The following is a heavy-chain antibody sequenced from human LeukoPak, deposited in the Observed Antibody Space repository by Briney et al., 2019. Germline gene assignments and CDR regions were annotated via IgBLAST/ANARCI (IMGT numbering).Heavy chain of an antibody. J-gene: IGHJ3*02. CDR1: GGSISSSSYY. CDR3: ARSPLSSRYDYVWGSYPYDAFDI. D-gene: IGHD3-16*02. CDR2: IYYSGST. Sequence: SETLSLTCTVSGGSISSSSYYWGWIRQPPGKGLEWIGSIYYSGSTYYNPSLKSRVTISVDTSKNQFSLKLSSVTAADTAVYYCARSPLSSRYDYVWGSYPYDAFDIWGQGTMVTVSS. V-gene: IGHV4-39*07.